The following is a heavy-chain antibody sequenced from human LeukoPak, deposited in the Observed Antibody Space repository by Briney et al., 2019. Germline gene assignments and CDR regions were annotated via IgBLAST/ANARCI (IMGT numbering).Heavy chain of an antibody. J-gene: IGHJ4*02. V-gene: IGHV3-74*01. Sequence: GGSLRLSCAASGFTFSSYWMHWVRQAPGKGLVWVSRINTDGSSTTYADPVKGRFTIPRDNAKNTLYLQMNSLRADDTAVYYCAKGLMGATPYYFDYWGQGTLVTVSS. CDR3: AKGLMGATPYYFDY. CDR2: INTDGSST. D-gene: IGHD1-26*01. CDR1: GFTFSSYW.